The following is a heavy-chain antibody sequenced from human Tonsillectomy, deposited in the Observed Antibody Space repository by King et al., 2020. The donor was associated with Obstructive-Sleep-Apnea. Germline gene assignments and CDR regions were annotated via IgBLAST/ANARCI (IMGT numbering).Heavy chain of an antibody. D-gene: IGHD6-13*01. Sequence: VQLVESGGGVVQPGRSLRLSCAASGFTFSSYAMHWVRQAPGKGLEWVAVISYDGSNKYYADSVKGRFTISRDNSKNTLYLQMNSLRAEDTAVYYCARGNRGSSWYYYGMDVWVQGTTVTVSS. V-gene: IGHV3-30*04. J-gene: IGHJ6*02. CDR3: ARGNRGSSWYYYGMDV. CDR1: GFTFSSYA. CDR2: ISYDGSNK.